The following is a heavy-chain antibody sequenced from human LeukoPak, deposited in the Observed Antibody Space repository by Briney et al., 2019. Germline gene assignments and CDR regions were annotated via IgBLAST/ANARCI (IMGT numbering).Heavy chain of an antibody. Sequence: SETLSLTCAVYGGSFSGYYWSWIRQPPGKGLEWIGEINHSGSTNYNPSLKSRVTISVDTSKNQFSLKLSSVTAADTAAYYCARGRFWSGYHYYYYYGMDVWGQGTTVTVSS. CDR2: INHSGST. J-gene: IGHJ6*02. V-gene: IGHV4-34*01. CDR3: ARGRFWSGYHYYYYYGMDV. D-gene: IGHD3-3*01. CDR1: GGSFSGYY.